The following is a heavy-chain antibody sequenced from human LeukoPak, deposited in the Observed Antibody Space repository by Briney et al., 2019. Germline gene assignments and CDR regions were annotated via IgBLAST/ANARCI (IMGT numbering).Heavy chain of an antibody. CDR2: ISAYNGNT. CDR3: ASRGCGGSSCYANWFDR. CDR1: GYTFTSYG. Sequence: ASVRVSCKASGYTFTSYGITWVRQAPGQGLEWMGWISAYNGNTNYAQKLQGRVTMTTDTSTSTAYMELRSLRSDDTAVYYCASRGCGGSSCYANWFDRWGQGTLVTVSS. D-gene: IGHD2-15*01. V-gene: IGHV1-18*01. J-gene: IGHJ5*02.